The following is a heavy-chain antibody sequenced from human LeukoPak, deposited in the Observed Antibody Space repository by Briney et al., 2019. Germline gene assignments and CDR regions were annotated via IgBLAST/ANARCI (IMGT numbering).Heavy chain of an antibody. V-gene: IGHV4-39*01. CDR1: GGSISSSSYY. D-gene: IGHD4-17*01. Sequence: SETLSLTCTVSGGSISSSSYYWGWIRQPPGKGLEWIGSIYYSGSTYYNPSLKSRVTIPVDTSKNQFSLKLSSVTAADTAVYYCASGDPLSGYLDYWGQGTLVTVSS. J-gene: IGHJ4*02. CDR2: IYYSGST. CDR3: ASGDPLSGYLDY.